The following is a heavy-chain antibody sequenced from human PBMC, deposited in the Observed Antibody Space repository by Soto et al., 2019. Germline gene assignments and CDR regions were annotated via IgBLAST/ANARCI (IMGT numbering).Heavy chain of an antibody. V-gene: IGHV4-31*03. CDR3: ARDVEADCGGACYSSAFDI. CDR2: IYYSGST. D-gene: IGHD2-21*02. Sequence: QVQLQESGPGLVKPSQTLSLTCTVSGGSISSGGYYWSWIRQHPVKGLERIGYIYYSGSTYYNPSLKSRVIISVDTSKNHFSLKLSSVTAADTVVYYCARDVEADCGGACYSSAFDIWGQGTMVTVSS. CDR1: GGSISSGGYY. J-gene: IGHJ3*02.